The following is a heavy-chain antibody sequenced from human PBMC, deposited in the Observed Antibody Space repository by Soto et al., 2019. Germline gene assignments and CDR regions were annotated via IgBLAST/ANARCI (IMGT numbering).Heavy chain of an antibody. CDR1: GGSFSGYY. J-gene: IGHJ5*02. D-gene: IGHD6-6*01. CDR2: ISHSGST. Sequence: QVQLQQWGAGLLKPSETLSLTCAVYGGSFSGYYWSWIRQPLVKGLEWIGEISHSGSTNYNPSLKRVVTLSVDTSKNQCSQKVSSVTAGDTAVYYCVRGRRIPNLYSSSSRGGGNWFDPWGQGTLVTVSS. CDR3: VRGRRIPNLYSSSSRGGGNWFDP. V-gene: IGHV4-34*01.